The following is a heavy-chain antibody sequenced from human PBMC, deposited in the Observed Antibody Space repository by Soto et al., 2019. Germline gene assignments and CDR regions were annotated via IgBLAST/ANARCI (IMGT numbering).Heavy chain of an antibody. CDR1: GGSISSGDYY. D-gene: IGHD6-6*01. J-gene: IGHJ5*02. CDR2: VYYSGST. V-gene: IGHV4-30-4*01. CDR3: ARERPDGARLDP. Sequence: QVQLQESGPGLVKPSQTLSLTCSVSGGSISSGDYYWSWIRQPPGKGLEWIGYVYYSGSTYYNPSLKSRVTISVDTSKNQFSLKLSSVTAADTAVYYCARERPDGARLDPWGQGTLVTVSS.